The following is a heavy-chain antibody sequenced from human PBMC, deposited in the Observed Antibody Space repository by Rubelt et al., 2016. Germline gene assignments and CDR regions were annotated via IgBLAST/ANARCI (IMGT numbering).Heavy chain of an antibody. J-gene: IGHJ4*02. V-gene: IGHV4-39*07. Sequence: QLQLQESGPGLVKHSETLSLTCTVSGGSISSSSYYWGWIRQPPGQGLEWIGSISYSGSTYYNPYLHGLVTMSVDTAKNRFSLRLSSVTAADTAVYYCARYDSSGGGKDYWGQGTLVTVSS. CDR3: ARYDSSGGGKDY. CDR1: GGSISSSSYY. CDR2: ISYSGST. D-gene: IGHD3-22*01.